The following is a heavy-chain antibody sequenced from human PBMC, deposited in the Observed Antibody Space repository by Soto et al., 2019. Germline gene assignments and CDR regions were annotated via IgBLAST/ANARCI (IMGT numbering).Heavy chain of an antibody. J-gene: IGHJ4*01. Sequence: GESRKISCKGSGYSFAGYWITCVGQKPGKGLEWMGLIDPSDSQTYYSPSFRGHVTISVTKSITTVFLQWSSLRASDTAMYYCARQIYDSDTGPNCPYYFDSSGYGTPVTVSS. D-gene: IGHD3-22*01. CDR1: GYSFAGYW. CDR3: ARQIYDSDTGPNCPYYFDS. V-gene: IGHV5-10-1*01. CDR2: IDPSDSQT.